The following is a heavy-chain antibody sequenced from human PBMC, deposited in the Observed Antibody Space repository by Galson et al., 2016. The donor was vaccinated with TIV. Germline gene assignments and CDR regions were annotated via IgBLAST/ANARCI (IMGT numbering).Heavy chain of an antibody. CDR1: GGSLSIFY. Sequence: SETLSLTCIVSGGSLSIFYWSWTRQSPGKGLEWIGYIYDSGSTNYNPSLKSRVTISIDTSKNHFTLELRSATAADTAVYYCAGVRRPADISFYDYSYMDVWGKGTTVTVSS. J-gene: IGHJ6*03. CDR2: IYDSGST. D-gene: IGHD3-9*01. CDR3: AGVRRPADISFYDYSYMDV. V-gene: IGHV4-59*01.